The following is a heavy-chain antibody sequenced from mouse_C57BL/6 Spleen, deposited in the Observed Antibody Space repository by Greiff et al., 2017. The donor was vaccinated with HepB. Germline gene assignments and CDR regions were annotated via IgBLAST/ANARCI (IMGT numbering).Heavy chain of an antibody. CDR3: ARAWTGTKGGFDY. CDR2: ISSGSSTI. D-gene: IGHD4-1*01. J-gene: IGHJ2*01. Sequence: EVQGVESGGGLVKPGGSLKLSCAASGFTFSDYGMHWVRQAPEKGLEWVAYISSGSSTIYYADTVKGRFTISRDNAKNPLFLQMTSLRSEDTAMYYCARAWTGTKGGFDYWGQGTTLTVSS. CDR1: GFTFSDYG. V-gene: IGHV5-17*01.